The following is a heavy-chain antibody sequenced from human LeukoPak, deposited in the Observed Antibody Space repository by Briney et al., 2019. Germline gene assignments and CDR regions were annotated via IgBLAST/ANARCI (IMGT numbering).Heavy chain of an antibody. Sequence: ASVKVSCKASGYTFTDYYIHWVRQAPGQGPEWMGRINPNSGGTDYAQKFQGSVTMTRGTSITTAYMELTRLTSDHTAVYYCAXXXXXXNXXPFXYWGQGTLVXXS. J-gene: IGHJ4*02. CDR1: GYTFTDYY. CDR2: INPNSGGT. CDR3: AXXXXXXNXXPFXY. V-gene: IGHV1-2*06.